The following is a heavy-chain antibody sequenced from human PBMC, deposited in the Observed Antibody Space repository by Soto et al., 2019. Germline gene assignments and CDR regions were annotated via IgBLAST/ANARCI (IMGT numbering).Heavy chain of an antibody. D-gene: IGHD2-8*01. Sequence: ASVKVSCKASGYTFTGYYMHWVRQAPGQGLEWMGWINPNSGGTNYAQKFQGWVTMTRDTSISTAYMELSRLRSDDTATYYCASSMHLGIHFGFDYWGLGTVVTVSS. CDR2: INPNSGGT. V-gene: IGHV1-2*04. CDR3: ASSMHLGIHFGFDY. J-gene: IGHJ4*02. CDR1: GYTFTGYY.